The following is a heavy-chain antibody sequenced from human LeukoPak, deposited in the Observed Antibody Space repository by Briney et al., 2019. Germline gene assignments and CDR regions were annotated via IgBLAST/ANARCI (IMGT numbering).Heavy chain of an antibody. V-gene: IGHV4-59*01. CDR1: GGSIRSYY. Sequence: SETLSLTCTVSGGSIRSYYWSWVRQPPGKGLEWIGYVSYSGSTDYNPSLKSRVIISIDTSKNQFSLRLSSVTAADTADYYCARENDRYGRIDYWGQGTQVTVPS. J-gene: IGHJ4*02. CDR3: ARENDRYGRIDY. D-gene: IGHD5-18*01. CDR2: VSYSGST.